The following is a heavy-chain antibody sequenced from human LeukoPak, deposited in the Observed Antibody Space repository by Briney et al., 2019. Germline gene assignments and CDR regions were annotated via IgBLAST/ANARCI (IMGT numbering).Heavy chain of an antibody. CDR3: ARESYGEEDN. Sequence: ASVKGSCKASGYTFNSYYMHWVRQAPRQGLEWMGIINPSGGSTSYAQKFQGRVTMTRDTSTSTVYMELSSLRSEDTAVYYCARESYGEEDNWGQGTLVTVSS. D-gene: IGHD4-17*01. J-gene: IGHJ4*02. V-gene: IGHV1-46*02. CDR2: INPSGGST. CDR1: GYTFNSYY.